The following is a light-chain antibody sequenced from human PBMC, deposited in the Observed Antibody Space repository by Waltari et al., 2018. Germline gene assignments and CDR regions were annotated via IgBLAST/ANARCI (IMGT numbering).Light chain of an antibody. J-gene: IGLJ3*02. V-gene: IGLV2-11*01. CDR2: DFT. Sequence: QSALTQPRSVSESPGQSVTISCTGTSSDVGGYHYISWYQHHPGKAPKLIIYDFTKRPSGVPDRFSASKSGNTASLTISGLRAEDEADYYCSSYAGTYTGVFGGGTKLTVL. CDR3: SSYAGTYTGV. CDR1: SSDVGGYHY.